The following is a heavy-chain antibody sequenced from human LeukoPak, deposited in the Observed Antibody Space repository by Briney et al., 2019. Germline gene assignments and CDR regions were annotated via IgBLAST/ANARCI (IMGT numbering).Heavy chain of an antibody. J-gene: IGHJ4*02. CDR1: GGSFGGYY. Sequence: SETLSLTCAVYGGSFGGYYWSWIRQPPGKGLEWIGEINHSGSTNYNPSLKSRVTISVDTSKNQFSLKLSSVTAADTAVYYCARDLAEDYCTNGVCSGGDYWGQGTLVTVSS. CDR2: INHSGST. CDR3: ARDLAEDYCTNGVCSGGDY. D-gene: IGHD2-8*01. V-gene: IGHV4-34*01.